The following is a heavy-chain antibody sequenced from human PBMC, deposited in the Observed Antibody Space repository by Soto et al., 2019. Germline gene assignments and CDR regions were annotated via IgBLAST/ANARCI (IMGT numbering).Heavy chain of an antibody. CDR2: ISGSGIST. Sequence: GESLKISCAASGFTFGTYAMSWVRQAPGKGLQWVSAISGSGISTYFADSVKGRCSISRDNSKNTLYMEMNSLSAEDTAVYYCEKNVFRDLEWYLEWDVWGQGTTVTVYS. V-gene: IGHV3-23*01. D-gene: IGHD3-3*01. CDR1: GFTFGTYA. J-gene: IGHJ6*02. CDR3: EKNVFRDLEWYLEWDV.